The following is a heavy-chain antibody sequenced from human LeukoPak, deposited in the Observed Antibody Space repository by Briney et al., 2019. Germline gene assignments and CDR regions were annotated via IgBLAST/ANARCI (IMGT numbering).Heavy chain of an antibody. D-gene: IGHD3-22*01. V-gene: IGHV3-23*01. CDR1: GFTFSSYA. CDR3: AKDPTVYYYDSSGYLDY. J-gene: IGHJ4*02. CDR2: ISGSGGST. Sequence: QAGGSLRLSCAASGFTFSSYAMSWVRQAPGKGLEWVSAISGSGGSTYYADSVKGRFTISRDNSKNTLYLQMNSLRAEDTAVYYCAKDPTVYYYDSSGYLDYWGQGTLVTVSS.